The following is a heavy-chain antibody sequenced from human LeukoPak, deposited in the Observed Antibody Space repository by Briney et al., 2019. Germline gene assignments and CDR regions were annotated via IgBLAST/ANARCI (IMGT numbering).Heavy chain of an antibody. CDR3: ARGGYDYVRGDLDY. V-gene: IGHV4-34*01. J-gene: IGHJ4*02. CDR2: INHSGTT. Sequence: SETLSLTCAVYGGSFSGYYWSWIRQPPGQGLEWIGEINHSGTTNYNPSLKSRATISGDTSKNQFSLKLSSVTAADTAVYYCARGGYDYVRGDLDYWGQGTLVTVSS. D-gene: IGHD5-12*01. CDR1: GGSFSGYY.